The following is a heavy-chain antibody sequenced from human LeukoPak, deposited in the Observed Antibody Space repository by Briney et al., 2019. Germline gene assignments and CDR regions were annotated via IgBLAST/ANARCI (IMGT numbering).Heavy chain of an antibody. V-gene: IGHV4-61*02. D-gene: IGHD3-3*01. Sequence: SQTLSPTCTVSGGSISSGNYYWSWIRQPAGKGLEWIGRIYTSGSANYNPSLKSRVTISVDTSKNQFSLKLSSVTAADTAVYYCASSSGSPRYFDLWGRGTLVTVSS. CDR2: IYTSGSA. CDR1: GGSISSGNYY. CDR3: ASSSGSPRYFDL. J-gene: IGHJ2*01.